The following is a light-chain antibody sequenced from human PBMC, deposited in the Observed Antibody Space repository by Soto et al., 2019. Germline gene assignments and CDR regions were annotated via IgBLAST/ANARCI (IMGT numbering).Light chain of an antibody. CDR3: QQRNT. Sequence: DLQMTQSPSSLSASVGDRVTITCRASQSISSYLNWYQQKPGKAPKLLIYAASSLQSGVPSRFSGSGSGTDFTLTISSLQPEDFATYYCQQRNTFCQGTKLEIK. CDR2: AAS. CDR1: QSISSY. J-gene: IGKJ2*01. V-gene: IGKV1-39*01.